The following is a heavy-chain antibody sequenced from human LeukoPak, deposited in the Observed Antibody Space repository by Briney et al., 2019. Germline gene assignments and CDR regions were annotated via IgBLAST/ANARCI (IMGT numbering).Heavy chain of an antibody. Sequence: KPSETLSLTCTVSGGSISSYYWSWIRQPPGKGLEWIGYIYTSGSTNYNPSLKSRVTISVDTSKNQFSLKLSSVTAADTAVYYCARRGSYYYYYMDVRGKGTTVTVSS. V-gene: IGHV4-4*09. CDR3: ARRGSYYYYYMDV. D-gene: IGHD3-10*01. J-gene: IGHJ6*03. CDR2: IYTSGST. CDR1: GGSISSYY.